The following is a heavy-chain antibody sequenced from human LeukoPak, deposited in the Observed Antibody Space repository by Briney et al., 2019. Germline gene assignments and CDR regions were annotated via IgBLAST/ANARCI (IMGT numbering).Heavy chain of an antibody. Sequence: PGGSLRLSCSVFGFTLSNFPMHWVRQAPGKGLECVSAISGNGINTYYGDSVKGRLTISRYNSKNILFLQMSSLSAEDTAIYFCLRSRHPYSAYDSEVPFYIWGQGTRVTFSS. CDR3: LRSRHPYSAYDSEVPFYI. V-gene: IGHV3-64D*06. J-gene: IGHJ3*02. CDR2: ISGNGINT. D-gene: IGHD5-12*01. CDR1: GFTLSNFP.